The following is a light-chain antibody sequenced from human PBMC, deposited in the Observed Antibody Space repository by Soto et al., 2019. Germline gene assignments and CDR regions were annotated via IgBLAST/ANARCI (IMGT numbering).Light chain of an antibody. Sequence: DIQMTQSPSSLSASVGDRVTITCRASQSIGIYLNWYQQKPGKAPKLLIYGASSLQSGVPSRFSGSGSETDFTLTISSLQPEDFATYYCQQSYSSPSITFGGGTRVEIK. CDR1: QSIGIY. J-gene: IGKJ4*01. V-gene: IGKV1-39*01. CDR2: GAS. CDR3: QQSYSSPSIT.